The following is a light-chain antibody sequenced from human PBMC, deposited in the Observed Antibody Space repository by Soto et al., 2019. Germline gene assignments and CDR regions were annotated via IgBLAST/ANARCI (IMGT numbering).Light chain of an antibody. CDR3: QTYNSAPWT. Sequence: DIQMTQSPSSLFASVGDRVTITCRASQGISNYLAWYQQKPGKVPKLLIYAAYTLQSGVPSRFSGSGSGTYFTLTISSLQPEDVATYYCQTYNSAPWTVGQGTKVEIK. V-gene: IGKV1-27*01. J-gene: IGKJ1*01. CDR2: AAY. CDR1: QGISNY.